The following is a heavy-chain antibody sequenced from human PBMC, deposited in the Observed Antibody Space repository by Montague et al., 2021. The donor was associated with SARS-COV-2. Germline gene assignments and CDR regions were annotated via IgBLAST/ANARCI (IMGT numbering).Heavy chain of an antibody. D-gene: IGHD3-3*01. J-gene: IGHJ4*02. V-gene: IGHV4-34*01. CDR3: ARGYQLRFLEWSSRQSTFEY. CDR1: GGSFSGYY. CDR2: INHSGST. Sequence: SETLSLTCAVYGGSFSGYYWSWIRQPPGKGLEWIGEINHSGSTNYNPSLKSRVTISVDTSKNQFSLKLSSVTAADTAVYYCARGYQLRFLEWSSRQSTFEYWGQGTLVTVSS.